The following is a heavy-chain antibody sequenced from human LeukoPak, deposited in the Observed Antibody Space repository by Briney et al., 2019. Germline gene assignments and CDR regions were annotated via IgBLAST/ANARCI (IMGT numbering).Heavy chain of an antibody. V-gene: IGHV7-4-1*02. J-gene: IGHJ6*03. CDR1: GYTFTSYA. CDR3: ARPSRELLWFGELSDYYYMDV. D-gene: IGHD3-10*01. CDR2: INTNTGNP. Sequence: GASVKVSCKASGYTFTSYAMNWVRQAPGQGLEWMGWINTNTGNPTYAQGFTGRFVFSLDTSVSTAYLQISSLKAEDTAVYYCARPSRELLWFGELSDYYYMDVWGKGTTVTVSS.